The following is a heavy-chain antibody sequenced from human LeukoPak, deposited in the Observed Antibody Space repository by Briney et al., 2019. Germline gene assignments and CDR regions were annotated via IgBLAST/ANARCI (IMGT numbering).Heavy chain of an antibody. CDR2: IIPILGIA. CDR1: GGTFSSYA. V-gene: IGHV1-69*04. J-gene: IGHJ5*02. D-gene: IGHD2-2*01. Sequence: SVKVSCKASGGTFSSYAISWVRQAPGQGLEWMGRIIPILGIANYAQKFQGRVTITADKSTSTAYMELSSLRSDDTAVYYCARDFCSSTSCSPHFDPWGQGTLVTVSS. CDR3: ARDFCSSTSCSPHFDP.